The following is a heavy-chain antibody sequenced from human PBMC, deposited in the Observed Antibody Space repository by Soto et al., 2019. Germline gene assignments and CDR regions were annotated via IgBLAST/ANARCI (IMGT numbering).Heavy chain of an antibody. D-gene: IGHD2-15*01. V-gene: IGHV5-10-1*01. CDR3: ARQPDGYYSSGSWCNGGTDV. J-gene: IGHJ6*02. CDR1: GDSFTSYW. CDR2: IDPSDSYT. Sequence: GESLKISCKGSGDSFTSYWINWVRHMPGKGLEWIGRIDPSDSYTNYSPSFQGHVTISADEPISTAYLQWSSLKASDTAIYYCARQPDGYYSSGSWCNGGTDVWAQGTALDVSS.